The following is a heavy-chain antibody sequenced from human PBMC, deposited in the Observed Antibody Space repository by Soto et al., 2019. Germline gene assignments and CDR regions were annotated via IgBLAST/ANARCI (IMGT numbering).Heavy chain of an antibody. CDR3: ASSPLRFLEWLLVPPAWFDP. V-gene: IGHV3-7*05. CDR1: GFSLSSYW. CDR2: IHQDGVMK. D-gene: IGHD3-3*01. J-gene: IGHJ5*02. Sequence: GGSLRLSCAASGFSLSSYWMTWVRQAPGKGLEWVASIHQDGVMKYYMDSVGGRFTISRDNAKNSLYLQMNSLRAEDTAVYYCASSPLRFLEWLLVPPAWFDPWGQGTLVTVSS.